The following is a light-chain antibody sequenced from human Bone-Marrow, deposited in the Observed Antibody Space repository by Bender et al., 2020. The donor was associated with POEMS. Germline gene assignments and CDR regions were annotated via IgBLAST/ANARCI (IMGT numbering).Light chain of an antibody. CDR2: DVT. Sequence: QSALTQSASVSGSPGQSITISCTGTSSDIGAYNYVSWYQQRPGKAPKLMIYDVTTRPSGVSNRLSGSKSGNTASLTISGLQAEDEGTYYCSSYAITSTWVFGGGTKLTVL. CDR3: SSYAITSTWV. CDR1: SSDIGAYNY. J-gene: IGLJ3*02. V-gene: IGLV2-14*01.